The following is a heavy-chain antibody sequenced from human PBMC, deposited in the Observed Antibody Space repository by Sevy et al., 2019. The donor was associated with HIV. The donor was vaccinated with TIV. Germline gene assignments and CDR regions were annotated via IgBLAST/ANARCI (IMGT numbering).Heavy chain of an antibody. Sequence: GESLKISCKGSGDSFTNYWIGWVRQMPGKGLEWMGIIFPGDLDTKYSPSFRGQVTISADKSINTAYLQWSSLKALDSAIYYCARSGSGTSWGWFDPWGQGTLVTVSS. CDR3: ARSGSGTSWGWFDP. CDR1: GDSFTNYW. D-gene: IGHD2-2*01. J-gene: IGHJ5*02. CDR2: IFPGDLDT. V-gene: IGHV5-51*01.